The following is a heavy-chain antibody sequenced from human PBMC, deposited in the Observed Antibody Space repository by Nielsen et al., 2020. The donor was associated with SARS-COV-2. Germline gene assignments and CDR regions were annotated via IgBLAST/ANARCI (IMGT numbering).Heavy chain of an antibody. J-gene: IGHJ4*02. V-gene: IGHV3-48*01. CDR2: ISSSSSTI. CDR1: GFTFSSYS. Sequence: GESLKISCAASGFTFSSYSMNWVRQAPGKGLEWVSYISSSSSTIYYADSVKGRFSISRDNAKNSLYLQMNSLRAEDTAVYYCAKTPGSSSWSDLLFDYWGQGILVTVSS. CDR3: AKTPGSSSWSDLLFDY. D-gene: IGHD6-13*01.